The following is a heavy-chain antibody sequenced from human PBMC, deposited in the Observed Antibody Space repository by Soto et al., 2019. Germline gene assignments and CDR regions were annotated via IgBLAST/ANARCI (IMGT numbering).Heavy chain of an antibody. CDR2: IIPIFDTA. D-gene: IGHD2-21*01. CDR3: ATHPIATITYYSGMDV. V-gene: IGHV1-69*12. CDR1: GGTFSSYA. Sequence: QVQLVQSGAEVKKPGSSVRVSCKASGGTFSSYAISWVRQAPGQGLEWMGGIIPIFDTADYAQKFQGRVTITADESTITAYMELSSLMSEDTAVYYCATHPIATITYYSGMDVWGQGTTVTVSS. J-gene: IGHJ6*02.